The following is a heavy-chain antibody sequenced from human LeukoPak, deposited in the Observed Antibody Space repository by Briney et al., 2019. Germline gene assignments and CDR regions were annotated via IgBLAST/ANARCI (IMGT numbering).Heavy chain of an antibody. J-gene: IGHJ6*02. V-gene: IGHV3-48*04. D-gene: IGHD5-24*01. CDR2: ISSSGTTI. CDR3: ARVFDGSNLRWGDNYYGMDV. CDR1: GFTFTNYH. Sequence: GGSLRLSCAASGFTFTNYHMNWVRQAPGKGLEWVSYISSSGTTIYYADSVKGRFTISRDNAKNSLYLQMNSLRAEDTAVYYCARVFDGSNLRWGDNYYGMDVWGQGTTVTVSS.